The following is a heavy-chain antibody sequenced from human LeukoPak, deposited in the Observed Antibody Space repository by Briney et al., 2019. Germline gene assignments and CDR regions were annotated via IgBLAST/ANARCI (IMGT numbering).Heavy chain of an antibody. CDR2: INHSGST. J-gene: IGHJ4*02. CDR1: GGSFIDYY. CDR3: ARGASNGGELLLFGY. Sequence: SETLSLTCAVYGGSFIDYYWSWIRQPPGKGLEWIGDINHSGSTYYNPSLKSRVTISVDTSKNQFSLKLTSVTAADTAVYYCARGASNGGELLLFGYWGQGTLVTVSS. V-gene: IGHV4-34*01. D-gene: IGHD2-21*01.